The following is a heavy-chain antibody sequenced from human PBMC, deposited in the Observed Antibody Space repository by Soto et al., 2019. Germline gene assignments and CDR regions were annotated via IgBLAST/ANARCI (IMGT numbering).Heavy chain of an antibody. D-gene: IGHD5-12*01. CDR1: GGSIRDYY. CDR2: IFDTGSV. V-gene: IGHV4-4*07. J-gene: IGHJ5*02. CDR3: ARVQRYSGSYRWFDP. Sequence: LSLTCTVSGGSIRDYYWSWIRQPAGKGLEWIGRIFDTGSVNYNPSLKSRVTISVDTSQNQLSLKLSPVTAADTAIYYCARVQRYSGSYRWFDPWGQGTLVTVSS.